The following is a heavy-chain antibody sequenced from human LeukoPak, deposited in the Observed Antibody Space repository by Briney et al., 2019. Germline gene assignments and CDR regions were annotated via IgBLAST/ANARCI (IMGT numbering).Heavy chain of an antibody. J-gene: IGHJ4*02. V-gene: IGHV1-46*01. CDR1: GYTFTSYY. D-gene: IGHD3-3*01. CDR3: ARDHDFWGGYGGGGTYFDY. CDR2: INTRGGIT. Sequence: ASVKVSCKASGYTFTSYYMHWVRQAPGQGLEWMGIINTRGGITSYTQKFTGRVTMTRDMSTSTVYMELSSLRSEDTAVYYCARDHDFWGGYGGGGTYFDYWGQGTLVTVSS.